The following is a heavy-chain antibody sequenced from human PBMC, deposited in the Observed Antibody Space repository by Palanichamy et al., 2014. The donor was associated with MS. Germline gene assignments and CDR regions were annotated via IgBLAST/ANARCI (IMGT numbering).Heavy chain of an antibody. CDR3: TRERGYSGYPPDL. V-gene: IGHV3-74*03. J-gene: IGHJ1*01. CDR2: ISIDGSST. Sequence: RLSCAASGFSFSSYYMQWVRQAPGKGLVCVSRISIDGSSTTYADSVKGRFTISRDNAKNTVYLQMNSLRAEDTAVYYCTRERGYSGYPPDLWGQGTLVTVSS. D-gene: IGHD5-12*01. CDR1: GFSFSSYY.